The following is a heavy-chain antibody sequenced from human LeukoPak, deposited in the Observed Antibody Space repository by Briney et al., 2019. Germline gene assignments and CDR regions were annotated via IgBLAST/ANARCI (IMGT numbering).Heavy chain of an antibody. CDR2: ISWNSGSI. Sequence: GGSLRLPCAASGFTFNSYGMHWVRQAPGKGLEWVSGISWNSGSIGYADSVKGRFTISRDNAKNSLYLQMNSLRAEDMALYYCAKDIDRYSSGWPTIFDYWGQGTLVTVSS. V-gene: IGHV3-9*03. D-gene: IGHD6-19*01. J-gene: IGHJ4*02. CDR1: GFTFNSYG. CDR3: AKDIDRYSSGWPTIFDY.